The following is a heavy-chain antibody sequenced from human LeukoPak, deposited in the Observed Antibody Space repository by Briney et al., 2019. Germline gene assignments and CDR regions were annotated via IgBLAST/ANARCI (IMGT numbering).Heavy chain of an antibody. CDR3: ARLLRESSSWPRQRGAFDI. CDR1: GGTFSSYA. D-gene: IGHD6-13*01. CDR2: IIPIFGTA. V-gene: IGHV1-69*13. Sequence: SVKVSCKASGGTFSSYAISWVRQAPGQGLEWMGGIIPIFGTANYAQKFQGRVTITADESTSTAYMELSSLRSEDTAVYYCARLLRESSSWPRQRGAFDIWGQGTMVTVSS. J-gene: IGHJ3*02.